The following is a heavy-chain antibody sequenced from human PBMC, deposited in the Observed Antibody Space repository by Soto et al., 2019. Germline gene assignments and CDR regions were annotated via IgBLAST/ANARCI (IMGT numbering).Heavy chain of an antibody. J-gene: IGHJ6*02. D-gene: IGHD6-13*01. V-gene: IGHV4-59*08. CDR1: GGSISSYY. CDR3: ARQGYSSSWYHAVNGYYYYGMDV. CDR2: IYYSGST. Sequence: QVQLQESGPGLVKPSETLSLTCTVSGGSISSYYWSWIRQPPGKGLEWIGYIYYSGSTNYNPSLKSRVTISVDTSKNQFSLKLSSVTAADTAVYYCARQGYSSSWYHAVNGYYYYGMDVWGQGTTVTVSS.